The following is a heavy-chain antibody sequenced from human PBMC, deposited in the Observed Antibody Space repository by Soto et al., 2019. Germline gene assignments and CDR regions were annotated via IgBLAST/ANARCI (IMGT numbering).Heavy chain of an antibody. J-gene: IGHJ4*02. CDR2: ISGSGGST. D-gene: IGHD4-17*01. V-gene: IGHV3-23*01. CDR3: AKDHGPDYGDYWAFDY. CDR1: GFTFSSYA. Sequence: GGSLRLSCAASGFTFSSYAMSWVRQAPGKGLEWVSAISGSGGSTYYADSVKGRFTISRDNSKNTLYLQMNSLRAEDTAVYYCAKDHGPDYGDYWAFDYWGQGTLVTVSS.